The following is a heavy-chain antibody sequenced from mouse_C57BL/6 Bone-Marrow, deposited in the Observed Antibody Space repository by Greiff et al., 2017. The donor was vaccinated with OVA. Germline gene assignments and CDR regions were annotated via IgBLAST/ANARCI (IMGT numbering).Heavy chain of an antibody. CDR2: IDPEDGET. CDR3: ARSYPAWFAD. D-gene: IGHD2-10*01. CDR1: GFNIKDYY. V-gene: IGHV14-2*01. J-gene: IGHJ3*01. Sequence: VQLQQSGAELVKPGASVKLSCTASGFNIKDYYMHWVKQRTEQGLEWIGRIDPEDGETKYAPNFQGKATITADTSSNTAYLQLSSLTAEDTAVYYGARSYPAWFADWGQGTLVTVSA.